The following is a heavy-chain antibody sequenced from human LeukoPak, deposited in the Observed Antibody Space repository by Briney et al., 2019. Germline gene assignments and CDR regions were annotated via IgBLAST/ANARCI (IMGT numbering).Heavy chain of an antibody. Sequence: SETLSLTCTVSGGSISSSTYYWGWIRHPPGKGLEWIGGSYYSGSTYYNPSLKIRVTISVDTSKNHFSLNLSSVTAADTAVYYCARQSRGSSSSRDYFDYWGQGTLVTVSS. CDR2: SYYSGST. D-gene: IGHD6-6*01. V-gene: IGHV4-39*01. J-gene: IGHJ4*02. CDR1: GGSISSSTYY. CDR3: ARQSRGSSSSRDYFDY.